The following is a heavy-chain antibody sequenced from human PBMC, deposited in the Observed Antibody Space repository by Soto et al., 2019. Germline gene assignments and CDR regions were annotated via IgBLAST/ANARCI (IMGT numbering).Heavy chain of an antibody. Sequence: QVQVVQSGAEVKKPGSSVKVSCKASGVSFTSETISWVRQAPGQGLEWMGGIIPLFGAASYAQKFQGRVTITAAESTSTVYMELSSLRSDDTAVYYCATELGENPASPFDSWGHGTLVTVSS. CDR2: IIPLFGAA. J-gene: IGHJ4*01. CDR1: GVSFTSET. V-gene: IGHV1-69*01. D-gene: IGHD2-21*01. CDR3: ATELGENPASPFDS.